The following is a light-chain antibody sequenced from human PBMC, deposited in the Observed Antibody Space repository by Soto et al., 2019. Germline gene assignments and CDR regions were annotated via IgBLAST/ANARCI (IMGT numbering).Light chain of an antibody. CDR2: DAS. CDR1: QAITNY. CDR3: QHYDHLPIT. J-gene: IGKJ5*01. V-gene: IGKV1-33*01. Sequence: DIQMTQSPSSPSASVGDRVTITCQASQAITNYLNWYQQKPGRAPRLLLYDASSLETGVPSRFSGSGSGTDFTLTISSLQPEDVATYYCQHYDHLPITFGQGTRLEIK.